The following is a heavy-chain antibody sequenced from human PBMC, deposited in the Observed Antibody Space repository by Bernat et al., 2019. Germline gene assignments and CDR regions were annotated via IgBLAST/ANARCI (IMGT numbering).Heavy chain of an antibody. D-gene: IGHD6-19*01. V-gene: IGHV1-69*04. CDR1: GGTFSSYA. CDR2: IIPILGIA. J-gene: IGHJ6*02. Sequence: QVQLVQSGAEVKKPGSSVKVSCKASGGTFSSYAISWVRQAPGQGLEWMGRIIPILGIANYAQKFQGRVTITADKSTSTAYMELSSLRSEDTAVYYCAITRTVAGAYYYYYGMDVWGQGTTVTVSS. CDR3: AITRTVAGAYYYYYGMDV.